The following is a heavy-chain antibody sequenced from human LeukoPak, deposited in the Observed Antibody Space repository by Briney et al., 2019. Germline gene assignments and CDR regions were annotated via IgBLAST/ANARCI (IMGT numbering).Heavy chain of an antibody. V-gene: IGHV3-53*01. CDR1: GFTVGSNY. J-gene: IGHJ5*02. CDR3: AREGMTTASFDP. Sequence: GGSLRLSCAAPGFTVGSNYMSWVRQAPGKGLEWVSVIYSGGSTYYADSVKGRFTISRDNSKNTLYLQMNSLRAEDTAVYYCAREGMTTASFDPWGQGTLVTVSS. D-gene: IGHD4-11*01. CDR2: IYSGGST.